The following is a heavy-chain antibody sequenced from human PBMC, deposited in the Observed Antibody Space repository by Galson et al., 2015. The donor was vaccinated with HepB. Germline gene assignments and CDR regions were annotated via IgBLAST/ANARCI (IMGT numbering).Heavy chain of an antibody. CDR1: GFTFSDYY. CDR3: ARDPLSLGYCSSTSCQGGGYGMDV. J-gene: IGHJ6*02. CDR2: ISSSSSYT. Sequence: SLRLSCAASGFTFSDYYMSWIRQAPGKGLEWVSYISSSSSYTNYADSVKGRFTISRDNAKNSLYLQMNSLRAEDTAVYYCARDPLSLGYCSSTSCQGGGYGMDVWGQGTTVTVSS. V-gene: IGHV3-11*06. D-gene: IGHD2-2*01.